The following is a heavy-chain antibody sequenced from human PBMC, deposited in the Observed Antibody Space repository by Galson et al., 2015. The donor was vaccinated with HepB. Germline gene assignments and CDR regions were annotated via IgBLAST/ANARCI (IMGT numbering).Heavy chain of an antibody. D-gene: IGHD6-13*01. V-gene: IGHV3-21*01. CDR2: ISSSSSYI. Sequence: SLRLSCAASGFTFSSYSMNWVRQAPGKGLEWVSSISSSSSYIYYADSVKGRFTISRDNAKNSLYLQMNSLRAEDTAVYYCARYSSSWYRQNWFDPWGQGTLVTVSS. CDR3: ARYSSSWYRQNWFDP. CDR1: GFTFSSYS. J-gene: IGHJ5*02.